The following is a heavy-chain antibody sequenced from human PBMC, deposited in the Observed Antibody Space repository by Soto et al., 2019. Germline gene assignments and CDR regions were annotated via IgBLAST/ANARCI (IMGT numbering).Heavy chain of an antibody. J-gene: IGHJ1*01. V-gene: IGHV3-30*18. CDR2: ISYDGSKK. CDR1: GFTFISYD. CDR3: VKGSFYYDISGYKA. Sequence: SLRLSCAASGFTFISYDIRFGRQSPCKGLEWVAVISYDGSKKYYADSVKGRFTISRDNSKHTLYLQMNSLRAEDTAIFYCVKGSFYYDISGYKAWGQGTLVTVPQ. D-gene: IGHD3-22*01.